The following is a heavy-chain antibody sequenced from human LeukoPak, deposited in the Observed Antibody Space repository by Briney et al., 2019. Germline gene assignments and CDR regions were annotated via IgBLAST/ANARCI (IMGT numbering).Heavy chain of an antibody. V-gene: IGHV4-34*01. CDR3: ARLVDGYTEFDY. Sequence: SETLSLTCAVYGGSFSGYYWSWVRQPPGKGLEWIGEINHSGSTNYNPSLKSRVTISVDTSKNQFSLKLSSVTAADTAVYYCARLVDGYTEFDYWGQGTLVTVSS. J-gene: IGHJ4*02. CDR1: GGSFSGYY. D-gene: IGHD1-1*01. CDR2: INHSGST.